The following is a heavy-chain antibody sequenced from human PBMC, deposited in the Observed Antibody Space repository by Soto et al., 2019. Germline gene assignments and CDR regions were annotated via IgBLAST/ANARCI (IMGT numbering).Heavy chain of an antibody. D-gene: IGHD5-12*01. Sequence: QVQFVQSGAEVREPGASVRVSCRAAGYTSTRYAAHWVRQAPGQRLEWMGWINSGNGNTKYSQTFQGRVTFTRDTSARTVYMELSSLRSEDTAVYYCANEWWSGSEEYFDVWGQGTLVTVSS. CDR2: INSGNGNT. CDR1: GYTSTRYA. J-gene: IGHJ4*02. V-gene: IGHV1-3*01. CDR3: ANEWWSGSEEYFDV.